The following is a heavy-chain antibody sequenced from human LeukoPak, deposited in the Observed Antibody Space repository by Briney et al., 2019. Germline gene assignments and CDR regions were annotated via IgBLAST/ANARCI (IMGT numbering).Heavy chain of an antibody. D-gene: IGHD2-2*01. V-gene: IGHV3-33*06. CDR2: IWFDGSNK. CDR1: GSTFSSYG. CDR3: AKYCTSSSCYPGSYYGMDV. Sequence: GGSLRLSCAASGSTFSSYGMHWVRQAPGKGLEWVAVIWFDGSNKYYADSVKGRFTISRDNSKNTLYLQMNSLSAEDTAVYYCAKYCTSSSCYPGSYYGMDVWGQGTTVTVSS. J-gene: IGHJ6*02.